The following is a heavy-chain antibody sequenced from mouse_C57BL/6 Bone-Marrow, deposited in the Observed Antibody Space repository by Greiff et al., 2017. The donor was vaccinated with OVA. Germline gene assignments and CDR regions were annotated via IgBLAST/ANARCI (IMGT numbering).Heavy chain of an antibody. V-gene: IGHV1-53*01. CDR3: APLYYGGSYPAGFAY. CDR1: GYTFTSYW. Sequence: QVQLKQPGTELVKPGASVKLSCKASGYTFTSYWMHWVKQRPGQGLEWIGNINPSNGGTNYNEKFKSKATLTVDKSSSTAYMQLSSLTSEDSAVFYCAPLYYGGSYPAGFAYWGKGTLVTVSA. CDR2: INPSNGGT. J-gene: IGHJ3*01. D-gene: IGHD1-1*01.